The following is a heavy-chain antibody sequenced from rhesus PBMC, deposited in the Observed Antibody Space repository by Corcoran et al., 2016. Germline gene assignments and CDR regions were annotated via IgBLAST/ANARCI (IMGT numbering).Heavy chain of an antibody. CDR3: ARDSWVVGDAWDFDS. J-gene: IGHJ4*01. V-gene: IGHV4-147*01. Sequence: QVQLQESGPGLVKPSETLPLTCAVSGASISNNYWSWIRQPPGKGLEWIGYLYGDSGSTSYNPSLKSLVTMSKDTSKNQFSLHLTSGTAADTAVYYCARDSWVVGDAWDFDSWGQGVLVTVSS. CDR1: GASISNNY. D-gene: IGHD1-44*02. CDR2: LYGDSGST.